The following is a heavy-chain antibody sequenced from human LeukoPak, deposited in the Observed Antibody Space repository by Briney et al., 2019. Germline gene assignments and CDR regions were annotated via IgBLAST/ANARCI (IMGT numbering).Heavy chain of an antibody. CDR2: IDPNSGGT. J-gene: IGHJ5*02. D-gene: IGHD6-19*01. V-gene: IGHV1-2*02. CDR3: ARERVSVAGWFDP. Sequence: ASVKVSCKASGYAFTGHYMHWVRQAPGQGPEWMGWIDPNSGGTDYAQRCQGRVTMTRDTSINTIYMELSSLRSDDTAVYYRARERVSVAGWFDPWGQGTLVTVSS. CDR1: GYAFTGHY.